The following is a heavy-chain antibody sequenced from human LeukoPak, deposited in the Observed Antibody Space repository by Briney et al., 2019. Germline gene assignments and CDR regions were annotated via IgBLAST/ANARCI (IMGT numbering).Heavy chain of an antibody. CDR1: GYTFSSKG. V-gene: IGHV1-18*01. Sequence: GASVKVSCKTSGYTFSSKGITWVRQAPGQGLEWMGWISGYNGNTKYAQKLQGRVTMTTDTSTTTAYMELRSLRSDDTAMYYCARDINAYGDSPSDYWGQGTLVTVSS. J-gene: IGHJ4*02. CDR3: ARDINAYGDSPSDY. D-gene: IGHD4-17*01. CDR2: ISGYNGNT.